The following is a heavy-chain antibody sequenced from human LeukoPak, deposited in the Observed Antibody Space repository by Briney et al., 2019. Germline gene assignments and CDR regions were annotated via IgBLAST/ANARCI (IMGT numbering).Heavy chain of an antibody. CDR3: ARDAPPLGYDICGSEPGAFAV. CDR2: ISSSGNRI. D-gene: IGHD3/OR15-3a*01. Sequence: GGSLRLSCAASGFTFRDYYMSWIRQAPGKGPVWVSSISSSGNRIHYADSVKGRFIISRDNAKNSLSLQVNSLRVEDTAVYYCARDAPPLGYDICGSEPGAFAVWGQGTMVTVS. V-gene: IGHV3-11*01. CDR1: GFTFRDYY. J-gene: IGHJ3*01.